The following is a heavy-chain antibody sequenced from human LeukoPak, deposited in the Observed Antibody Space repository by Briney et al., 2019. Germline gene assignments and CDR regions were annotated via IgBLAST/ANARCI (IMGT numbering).Heavy chain of an antibody. CDR3: ARQPLGYCSGGSCRPI. V-gene: IGHV4-59*12. D-gene: IGHD2-15*01. CDR2: IYYSGST. J-gene: IGHJ3*02. CDR1: GGSISSYY. Sequence: SETLSLTCTVSGGSISSYYWSWIRQPPGKGLEWIGYIYYSGSTNYNPSLKSRVTISVDTSKNQFSLKLSSVTAADTAVYYCARQPLGYCSGGSCRPIWGQGTMVTVSS.